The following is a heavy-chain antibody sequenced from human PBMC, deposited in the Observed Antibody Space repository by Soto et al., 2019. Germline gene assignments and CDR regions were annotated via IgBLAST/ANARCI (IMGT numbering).Heavy chain of an antibody. Sequence: SETLSLTCTVSGGPIRSYCWSWIRQPPGKGLGWIGYIYDSGNTDYNPSLKSRVTISVDTSKNQFSLKLSSVTTADTAVYYCARGGRKHDYGRSGHSDYSLEVWGQGT. V-gene: IGHV4-59*01. CDR2: IYDSGNT. CDR3: ARGGRKHDYGRSGHSDYSLEV. D-gene: IGHD3-10*01. J-gene: IGHJ3*01. CDR1: GGPIRSYC.